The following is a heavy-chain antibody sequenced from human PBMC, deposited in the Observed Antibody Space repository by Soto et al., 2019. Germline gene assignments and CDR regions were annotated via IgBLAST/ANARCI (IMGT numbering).Heavy chain of an antibody. CDR1: GFTFSSYG. V-gene: IGHV3-30*03. Sequence: GGSLRLSCAASGFTFSSYGMHWVRQAPGKGLEWVAVISYDGSNKYYADSVKGRFTISRDNSKNTLYLQMSSLETEDTAVYFCASASLTSGGTYTMDVWGQGTTVTVSS. D-gene: IGHD3-10*01. J-gene: IGHJ6*02. CDR2: ISYDGSNK. CDR3: ASASLTSGGTYTMDV.